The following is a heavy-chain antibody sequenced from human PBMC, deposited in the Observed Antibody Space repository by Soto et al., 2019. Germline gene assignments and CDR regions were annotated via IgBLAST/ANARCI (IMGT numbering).Heavy chain of an antibody. D-gene: IGHD6-19*01. Sequence: GGSLRLSCAASGFTFISNGMHWVRQAPGKGLEWVAMISYDGNSKQYADSVQGRFIISRDNSKNTLYLQMNTLRVEDTAVYYCAKDLYSSGWFNYFDPWGQGTLVTVSS. CDR1: GFTFISNG. CDR3: AKDLYSSGWFNYFDP. CDR2: ISYDGNSK. V-gene: IGHV3-30*18. J-gene: IGHJ5*02.